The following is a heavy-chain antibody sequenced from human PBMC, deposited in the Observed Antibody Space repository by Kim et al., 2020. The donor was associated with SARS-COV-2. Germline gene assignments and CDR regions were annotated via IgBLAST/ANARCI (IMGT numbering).Heavy chain of an antibody. V-gene: IGHV3-7*01. J-gene: IGHJ4*02. CDR2: SGK. CDR3: ARGGSYSFEY. D-gene: IGHD5-12*01. Sequence: SGKFYMDSVRGRFTISRDNAKNSLSLQMNSLRAEDAALYYCARGGSYSFEYWGQGSLVTVSS.